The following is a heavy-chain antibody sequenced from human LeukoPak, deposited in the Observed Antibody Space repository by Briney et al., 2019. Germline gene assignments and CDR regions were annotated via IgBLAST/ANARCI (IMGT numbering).Heavy chain of an antibody. D-gene: IGHD3-22*01. CDR3: ATDLRVTMIVGAFDI. CDR2: VDPEDGET. J-gene: IGHJ3*02. V-gene: IGHV1-69-2*01. Sequence: ASVKVSCKVSGYTFTDYYMHWVQQAPGKGLEWMGLVDPEDGETIYAEKFQGRVTITADTSTDTAYMELSSLRSEDTAVYYCATDLRVTMIVGAFDIWGQGTMVTVPS. CDR1: GYTFTDYY.